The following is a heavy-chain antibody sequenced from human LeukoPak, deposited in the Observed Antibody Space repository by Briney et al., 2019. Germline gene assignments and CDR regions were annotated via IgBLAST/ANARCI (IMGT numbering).Heavy chain of an antibody. CDR3: ARGKKILNHYYYSMDV. V-gene: IGHV1-69*05. CDR1: GGTFSRYA. Sequence: SVKVSCKASGGTFSRYAISWVRQAPGQGLEGMGGIIPIFGTANYAQKFQGRVTITTDESTSTAYMELSSLRSEDTAVYYCARGKKILNHYYYSMDVWGKGTTVTVSS. J-gene: IGHJ6*03. CDR2: IIPIFGTA.